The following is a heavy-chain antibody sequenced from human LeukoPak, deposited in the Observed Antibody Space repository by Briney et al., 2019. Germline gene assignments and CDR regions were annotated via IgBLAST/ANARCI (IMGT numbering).Heavy chain of an antibody. CDR1: GGTFSSYA. CDR3: ARDVYGDYRYNWFDP. J-gene: IGHJ5*02. D-gene: IGHD4-17*01. Sequence: SVNASCKASGGTFSSYAISWVRQAPGHGLEWLGGIIPIFGTANYAQRFQGRVTITADKSTSTAYMELSSLRSEDTAVYYCARDVYGDYRYNWFDPWGQGTLVTVSS. CDR2: IIPIFGTA. V-gene: IGHV1-69*06.